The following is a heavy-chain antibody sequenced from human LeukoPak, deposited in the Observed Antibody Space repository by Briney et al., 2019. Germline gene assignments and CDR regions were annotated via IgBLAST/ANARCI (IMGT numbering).Heavy chain of an antibody. CDR2: INWNGGST. J-gene: IGHJ4*02. Sequence: GGSLRLSCAASGFTFSSYSMNWVRQAPGKGLEWVSSINWNGGSTGYADSVKGRFTISRDKAKNSLYLQMNSLRAEDTALYYCARSENGDWSLFDYWGQGTLVTVSS. D-gene: IGHD4-17*01. CDR3: ARSENGDWSLFDY. CDR1: GFTFSSYS. V-gene: IGHV3-20*04.